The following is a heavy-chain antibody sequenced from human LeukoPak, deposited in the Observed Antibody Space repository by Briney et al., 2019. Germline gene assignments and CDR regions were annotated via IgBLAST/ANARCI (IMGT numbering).Heavy chain of an antibody. J-gene: IGHJ6*03. CDR3: ARTFGGSGYYYYYYMDV. D-gene: IGHD3-10*01. Sequence: SETLSLTCTVSGGSISSYYWSWIRQPPGKGLEWIGYIYYSGSTNYNPSLKSRVTISVDTSKNQFSLKLSSVTAADTAVYYCARTFGGSGYYYYYYMDVWGKGTTVTISS. CDR2: IYYSGST. V-gene: IGHV4-59*01. CDR1: GGSISSYY.